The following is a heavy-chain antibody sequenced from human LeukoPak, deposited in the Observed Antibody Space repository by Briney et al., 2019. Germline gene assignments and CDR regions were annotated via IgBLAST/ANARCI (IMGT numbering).Heavy chain of an antibody. D-gene: IGHD3-22*01. Sequence: GESLKISCKGSGYSFTSYWIGWVRQMPGKGLEWMGRIDPSDSYTNYSPSFQGHVTISADKSISTAYLQWSSLKASDTAVYYCARLEVVVVTPGRAAFDIWGQGTMVTVSS. V-gene: IGHV5-10-1*01. CDR3: ARLEVVVVTPGRAAFDI. CDR1: GYSFTSYW. CDR2: IDPSDSYT. J-gene: IGHJ3*02.